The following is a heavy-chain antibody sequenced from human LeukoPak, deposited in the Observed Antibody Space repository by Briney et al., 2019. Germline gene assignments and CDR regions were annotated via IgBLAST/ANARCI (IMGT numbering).Heavy chain of an antibody. D-gene: IGHD1-26*01. CDR3: AKINSGSYTDY. CDR1: GFTFSAYA. V-gene: IGHV3-23*05. J-gene: IGHJ4*02. CDR2: IGSDNKP. Sequence: GGSLRLSCEASGFTFSAYAMTWVRQAPGQGLEWVSSIGSDNKPHYSESVKGRFAISRDNSKSMLFLQMNSLKAEDTAVYYCAKINSGSYTDYWGQGTLVTVSS.